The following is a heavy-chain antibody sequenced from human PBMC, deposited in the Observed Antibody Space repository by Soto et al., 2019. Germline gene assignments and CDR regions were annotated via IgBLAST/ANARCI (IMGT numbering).Heavy chain of an antibody. Sequence: EVQLVESGGGLVKPGGSLRLSCAASGFTFTNAWMNWVRQAPGKGLEWVGRIKSKSDGGTIDYAAPVKGRFTISRDDSINTLYLQMNSLKTEDTAVYYCITGEPYTGSYRRFDPWGQGTLVTVSS. CDR3: ITGEPYTGSYRRFDP. J-gene: IGHJ5*02. CDR2: IKSKSDGGTI. V-gene: IGHV3-15*01. D-gene: IGHD1-26*01. CDR1: GFTFTNAW.